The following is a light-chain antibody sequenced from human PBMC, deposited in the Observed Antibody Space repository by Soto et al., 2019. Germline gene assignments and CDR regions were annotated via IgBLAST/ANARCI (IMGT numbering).Light chain of an antibody. CDR2: WAS. CDR3: QQSYSTPT. V-gene: IGKV4-1*01. J-gene: IGKJ1*01. Sequence: DILLTQSPDSLAVSLGERVTIHCESSRTVLSTANNKNHLAWMQQRPGQPLTMLISWASVRESGVPDRFFGSGSGTSFSLTISSLQPEDVAIYFCQQSYSTPTFGQGTRV. CDR1: RTVLSTANNKNH.